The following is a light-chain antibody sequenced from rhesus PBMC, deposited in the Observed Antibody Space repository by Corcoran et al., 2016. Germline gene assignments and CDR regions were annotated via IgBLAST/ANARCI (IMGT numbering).Light chain of an antibody. Sequence: DIVMTQTPLSLPVTPGEAASISCRSSQSLSDREDGNAYLDWYLQKPGQSPQVLIYEVSKRASGVPDRFSGGGSDTDFTLKISEVGAEDVGVYYCMQALEFPYTFGPGAKLNIK. V-gene: IGKV2-104*02. J-gene: IGKJ3*01. CDR3: MQALEFPYT. CDR2: EVS. CDR1: QSLSDREDGNAY.